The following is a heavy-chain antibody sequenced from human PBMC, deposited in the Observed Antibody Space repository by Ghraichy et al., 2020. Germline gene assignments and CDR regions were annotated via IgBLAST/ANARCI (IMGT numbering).Heavy chain of an antibody. CDR3: ARDNVGIAVAGTVNWFDP. D-gene: IGHD6-19*01. J-gene: IGHJ5*02. CDR2: ISYDGNNK. Sequence: GGSLRLSCAASGFTFSSYAMHWVRQAPGKGLEWVAVISYDGNNKYYADSVKGRFTISRDNSKNTLYLQMNSLRAEDTAVYYCARDNVGIAVAGTVNWFDPWGQGTLVTVSS. CDR1: GFTFSSYA. V-gene: IGHV3-30-3*01.